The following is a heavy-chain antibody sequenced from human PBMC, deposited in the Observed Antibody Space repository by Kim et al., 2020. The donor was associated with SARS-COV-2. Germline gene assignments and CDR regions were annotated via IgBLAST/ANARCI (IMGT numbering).Heavy chain of an antibody. CDR3: ARKHGGNYYYYYGMDV. Sequence: ASVKVSCKASGYTFTSYGISWVRQAPGQGLEWMGWISAYNGNTNYAQKLQGRVTMTTDTSTSTAYMELRSLRSDDTAVYYCARKHGGNYYYYYGMDVWGQGTTVTVSS. J-gene: IGHJ6*02. CDR2: ISAYNGNT. V-gene: IGHV1-18*01. D-gene: IGHD2-15*01. CDR1: GYTFTSYG.